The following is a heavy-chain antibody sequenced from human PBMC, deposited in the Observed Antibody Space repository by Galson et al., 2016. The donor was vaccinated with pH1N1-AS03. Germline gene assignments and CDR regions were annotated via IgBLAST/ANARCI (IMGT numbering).Heavy chain of an antibody. CDR2: INTDGSST. D-gene: IGHD3-9*01. CDR3: ARDLGWEIFF. CDR1: GFTFSNYW. Sequence: SLRLSCAASGFTFSNYWMHWARQAPGKGLVWVSRINTDGSSTTYADSVKGRFTISRDNANNTLYLQMNNLRAEDTAVYYCARDLGWEIFFWGQGTLVTVSS. J-gene: IGHJ4*02. V-gene: IGHV3-74*01.